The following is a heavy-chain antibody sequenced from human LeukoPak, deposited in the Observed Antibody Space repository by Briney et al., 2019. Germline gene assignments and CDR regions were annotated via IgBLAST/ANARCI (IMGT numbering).Heavy chain of an antibody. CDR3: AMSNTVRRPFFDP. J-gene: IGHJ5*02. CDR2: IYNRVST. Sequence: SETLSLTCIGSDDSVNTYYCSWIRQAPGKGLEWIGYIYNRVSTKYNPSLKSRATISVDTSKNQFSLKLTSVTAADTAVYYCAMSNTVRRPFFDPWGQGTLVTVSS. V-gene: IGHV4-59*02. CDR1: DDSVNTYY. D-gene: IGHD4-11*01.